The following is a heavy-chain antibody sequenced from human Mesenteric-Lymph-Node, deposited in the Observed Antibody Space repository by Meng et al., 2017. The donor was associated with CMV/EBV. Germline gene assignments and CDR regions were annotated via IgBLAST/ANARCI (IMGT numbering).Heavy chain of an antibody. CDR1: GFTFSSYS. V-gene: IGHV3-73*01. D-gene: IGHD2-2*02. CDR3: TVPAAISPYHFGMDV. Sequence: GESLKISCASSGFTFSSYSMNWVRQASGKGLEWIGRIRSNTNSYGTAYAASVKGRFTISRDDSKNTAYLQMSSLKIEDTAVYYCTVPAAISPYHFGMDVWGQGTTVTVSS. J-gene: IGHJ6*02. CDR2: IRSNTNSYGT.